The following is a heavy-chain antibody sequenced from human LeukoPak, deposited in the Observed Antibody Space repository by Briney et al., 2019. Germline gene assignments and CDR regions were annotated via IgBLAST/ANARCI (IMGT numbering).Heavy chain of an antibody. D-gene: IGHD2-2*01. V-gene: IGHV4-59*01. CDR3: ARVGSSTNGEIDY. CDR1: GGSISSYY. Sequence: SQTLSLTCTVSGGSISSYYWSWIRQPPGKGLEWIGYIYYSGSTNYNPSLKSRVTISVDTSKNQFSLKLSSVTAADTAVYYCARVGSSTNGEIDYWGQGTLVTVSS. CDR2: IYYSGST. J-gene: IGHJ4*02.